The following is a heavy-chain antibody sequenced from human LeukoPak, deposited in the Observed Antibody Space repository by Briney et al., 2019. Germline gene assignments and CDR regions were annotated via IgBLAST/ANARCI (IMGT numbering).Heavy chain of an antibody. V-gene: IGHV1-18*01. CDR3: ARDRVVRGVIISLMDYYYYYMDV. J-gene: IGHJ6*03. CDR1: GYTFTSYG. CDR2: ISAYNGNT. Sequence: ASVKVSCKASGYTFTSYGISWVRQAPGQGLEWMGWISAYNGNTNYAQKLQGRVTMTTDTSTSTAYMELRSLRSDDTAVYYCARDRVVRGVIISLMDYYYYYMDVWGKGTTVTISS. D-gene: IGHD3-10*01.